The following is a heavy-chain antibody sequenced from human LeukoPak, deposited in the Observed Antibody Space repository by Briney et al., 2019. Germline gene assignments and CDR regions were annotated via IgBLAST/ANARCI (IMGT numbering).Heavy chain of an antibody. Sequence: ASVKASCKVSGYTLTELSMHWVRQAPGKGLECMGGFDPEDGETIYAQKFQGRVTMTEDTSTDTAYMELSSLRSEDTAVYYCATGSRRDYYFDYWGQGTLVTVSS. CDR2: FDPEDGET. CDR1: GYTLTELS. V-gene: IGHV1-24*01. CDR3: ATGSRRDYYFDY. D-gene: IGHD2-2*01. J-gene: IGHJ4*02.